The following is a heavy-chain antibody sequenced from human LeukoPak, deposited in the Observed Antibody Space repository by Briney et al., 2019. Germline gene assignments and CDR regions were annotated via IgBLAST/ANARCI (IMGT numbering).Heavy chain of an antibody. CDR1: GFTFSSYS. D-gene: IGHD6-19*01. CDR3: ARDGLDGYNSGWYPEY. V-gene: IGHV3-21*01. CDR2: ISSSSSYI. J-gene: IGHJ4*02. Sequence: PGGSLRLSCAPSGFTFSSYSMHWVRQAPGKGLEWVSSISSSSSYIYYADSVKGRFTISRDNAKNSLYLQMNSPRGEDTAVYYCARDGLDGYNSGWYPEYWGQGTLVTVSS.